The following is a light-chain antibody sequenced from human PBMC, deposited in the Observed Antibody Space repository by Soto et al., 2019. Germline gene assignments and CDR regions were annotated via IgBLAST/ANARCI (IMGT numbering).Light chain of an antibody. CDR2: DAS. J-gene: IGKJ5*01. Sequence: EIVLTQSPATLSLSPGERATLYCRASQSVSGYLAWYQQKPGQAPRLLIYDASSRAKGIPARSTGSGSGTDFSLTISSLEPEDFAVYYCQQRSNWPPEIITFGQGTRLEIK. V-gene: IGKV3-11*01. CDR1: QSVSGY. CDR3: QQRSNWPPEIIT.